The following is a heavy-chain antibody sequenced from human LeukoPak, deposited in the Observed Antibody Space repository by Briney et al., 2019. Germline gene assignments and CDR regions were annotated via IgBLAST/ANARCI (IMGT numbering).Heavy chain of an antibody. V-gene: IGHV1-2*02. CDR1: GYSFNGYY. Sequence: GASVKVSCKASGYSFNGYYLHWLRQAPGQAFEWLGWINPDTGGTNYVHNFQGRVTMTRDTSVSAAYMELSSLRSGDTATYYCARGPRYISGRYAESFSIDYWGQGTLVTVSS. J-gene: IGHJ4*02. CDR3: ARGPRYISGRYAESFSIDY. D-gene: IGHD6-19*01. CDR2: INPDTGGT.